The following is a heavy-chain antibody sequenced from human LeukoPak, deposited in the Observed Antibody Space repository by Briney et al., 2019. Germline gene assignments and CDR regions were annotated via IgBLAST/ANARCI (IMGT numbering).Heavy chain of an antibody. CDR3: ARHSPSWGLRNFDY. CDR2: IYYSGST. V-gene: IGHV4-59*08. Sequence: SETLSLTCTVSGGSISNYYWSWIRQPPGKGLEWIGYIYYSGSTNYNPSLKSRVTIFIDTSKNQFSLKLSSVTAADTAVYYCARHSPSWGLRNFDYWAREPWSPSPQ. CDR1: GGSISNYY. J-gene: IGHJ4*02. D-gene: IGHD1-26*01.